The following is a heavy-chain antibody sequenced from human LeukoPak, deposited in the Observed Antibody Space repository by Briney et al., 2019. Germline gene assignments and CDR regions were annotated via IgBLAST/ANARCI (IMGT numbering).Heavy chain of an antibody. Sequence: SVKFSCKASGYTFTSYYMHWVRQAPGQGLEWMGGIIPIFGTANYAQKFQGRVTITTDESTSTACMELSSLRSEDTAVYYCATDLGAVAGTQEVYFDYWGQVTLVTVSS. CDR1: GYTFTSYY. J-gene: IGHJ4*02. CDR2: IIPIFGTA. CDR3: ATDLGAVAGTQEVYFDY. D-gene: IGHD6-19*01. V-gene: IGHV1-69*05.